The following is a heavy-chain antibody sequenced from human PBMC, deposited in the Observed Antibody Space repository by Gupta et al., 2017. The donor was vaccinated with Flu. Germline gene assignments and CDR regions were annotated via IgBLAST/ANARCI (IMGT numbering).Heavy chain of an antibody. CDR2: MYRDDEK. D-gene: IGHD3-10*01. CDR3: AHTSVSLWFAEEVVDG. Sequence: ITLKESGPSLVKPTQTLTLTCTFSGFSLNTRGVGGGWISPHPGKALEYLSLMYRDDEKRYIPALKNRLTTTKDSSKNQVILTMTTVGPEDAGTYHGAHTSVSLWFAEEVVDGWGQGSRVTVAS. CDR1: GFSLNTRGVG. J-gene: IGHJ4*03. V-gene: IGHV2-5*02.